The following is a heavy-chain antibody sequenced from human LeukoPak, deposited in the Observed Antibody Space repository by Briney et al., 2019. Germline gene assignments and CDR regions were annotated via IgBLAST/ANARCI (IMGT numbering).Heavy chain of an antibody. CDR2: IKQDGSEK. Sequence: GVSLRLSCAAAGFTCISYWMSWVRQAPGKGLEWVANIKQDGSEKYYVDSVKGRFTISRDNAKNSLYLQMNSLRAEDTAVYYCARDQHCSGGSCYSRAFDIWGQGTMVTVSS. J-gene: IGHJ3*02. D-gene: IGHD2-15*01. CDR1: GFTCISYW. V-gene: IGHV3-7*03. CDR3: ARDQHCSGGSCYSRAFDI.